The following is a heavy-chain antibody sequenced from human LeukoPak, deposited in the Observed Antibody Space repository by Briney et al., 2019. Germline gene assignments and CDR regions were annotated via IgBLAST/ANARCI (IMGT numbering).Heavy chain of an antibody. V-gene: IGHV4-4*07. D-gene: IGHD1-26*01. CDR1: GVSISSYY. Sequence: PSETLSLTCTVSGVSISSYYWIWIPQPAGKGLESIGRIYPSVSTNYNPSLNSRVAMSVVTSKKQFSLKLSSVTAADAAVYYCARGNGGSYREFDYWGQGTLVTVSS. CDR2: IYPSVST. J-gene: IGHJ4*02. CDR3: ARGNGGSYREFDY.